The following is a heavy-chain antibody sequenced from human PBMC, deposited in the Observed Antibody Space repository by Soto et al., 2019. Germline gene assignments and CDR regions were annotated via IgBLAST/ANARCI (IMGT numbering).Heavy chain of an antibody. V-gene: IGHV3-7*01. D-gene: IGHD4-17*01. J-gene: IGHJ4*02. Sequence: EVQLVESGGGLVQPGGSLRLSCAASGFTFSSYWMSWVRQAPGKGLEWVANIKQDGSEKYYVDSVKGRFTISRDNAKNSLYLQMNSLRAEDTGVYYCARDLYGVYFDYWGQGTLVTVSS. CDR2: IKQDGSEK. CDR1: GFTFSSYW. CDR3: ARDLYGVYFDY.